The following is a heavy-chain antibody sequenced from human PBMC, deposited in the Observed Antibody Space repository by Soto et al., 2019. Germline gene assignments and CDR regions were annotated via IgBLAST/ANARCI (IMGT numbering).Heavy chain of an antibody. J-gene: IGHJ4*02. Sequence: SETLSLTCAVSAYSIRIGYYWSWIRQPPVKGLEWIGEINHSGSTNYNPSLKSRVTISVDTSKKQFSLKLSSVTAADTAVYYCARGGYGDFDYWGQGTMFTVSS. CDR3: ARGGYGDFDY. V-gene: IGHV4-34*01. CDR1: AYSIRIGYY. D-gene: IGHD4-17*01. CDR2: INHSGST.